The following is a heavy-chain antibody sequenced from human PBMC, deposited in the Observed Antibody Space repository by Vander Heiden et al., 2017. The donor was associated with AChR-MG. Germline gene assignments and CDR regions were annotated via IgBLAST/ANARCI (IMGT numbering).Heavy chain of an antibody. V-gene: IGHV4-34*01. J-gene: IGHJ4*02. CDR1: GGSFSGYS. CDR2: INHSGST. Sequence: QVQLQQWGAGLLKPSETLSLTCAVYGGSFSGYSCSWIRQPPGKGLEWIGEINHSGSTNYNPSLKSRVTISVDTSKNQFSLKLSSVTAADTAVYYCARGNPLVYWGQGTLVTVSS. CDR3: ARGNPLVY.